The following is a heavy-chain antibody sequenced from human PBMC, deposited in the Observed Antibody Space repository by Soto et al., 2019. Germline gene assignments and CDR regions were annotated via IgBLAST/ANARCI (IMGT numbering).Heavy chain of an antibody. J-gene: IGHJ4*02. CDR2: ISGYNGNT. Sequence: QVQLVQSGAEVKKPGASVKVSCKASGYTFTIYGISWVRQAPGQGLEWMGWISGYNGNTDYAQNLQDRVTLTTDASTSSVYMELSSLRSDDTAVYYCARVDYYDISGYYGYWGQGTLINVSS. D-gene: IGHD3-22*01. V-gene: IGHV1-18*04. CDR1: GYTFTIYG. CDR3: ARVDYYDISGYYGY.